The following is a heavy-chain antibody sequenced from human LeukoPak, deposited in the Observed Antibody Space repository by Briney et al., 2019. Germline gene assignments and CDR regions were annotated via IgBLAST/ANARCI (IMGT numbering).Heavy chain of an antibody. CDR3: TRVEETATTAAIIRKYSYYYYYMDV. V-gene: IGHV3-11*04. Sequence: GGSLRLSCAASGFTFGDYYMSWMRQAPGKGLEWVSYISSSGRSIYYADSVKGRFTISRDNAKNSLYPQMSSLRAEDTAVYYCTRVEETATTAAIIRKYSYYYYYMDVWGKGNTVTVSS. CDR1: GFTFGDYY. D-gene: IGHD4-11*01. J-gene: IGHJ6*03. CDR2: ISSSGRSI.